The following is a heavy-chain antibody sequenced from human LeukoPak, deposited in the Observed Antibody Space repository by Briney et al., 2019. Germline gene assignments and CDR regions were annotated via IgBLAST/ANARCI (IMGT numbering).Heavy chain of an antibody. CDR2: VFYSGSN. V-gene: IGHV4-59*08. J-gene: IGHJ4*02. D-gene: IGHD4-17*01. CDR3: ARRNTADASIDF. Sequence: SETLSLTCSVSGGSIIGHWWSWIRQPPGKGLEWIGDVFYSGSNNYNPSLKSRLTISLDTSKNQFSLNLRSVTATDTAMYYCARRNTADASIDFWGQGTLVAASS. CDR1: GGSIIGHW.